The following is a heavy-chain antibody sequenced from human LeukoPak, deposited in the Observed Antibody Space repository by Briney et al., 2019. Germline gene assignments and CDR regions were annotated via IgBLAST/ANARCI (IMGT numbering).Heavy chain of an antibody. CDR3: ARIATRTFLTYYDFWSGYYGVPFDP. CDR1: GFTFSSYA. CDR2: ISSNGGST. Sequence: GSLRLSCSASGFTFSSYAMHWVRQAPGKGLEYVSAISSNGGSTYYADSVKGRFTISRDNSKNTLYLQMSSLRAEDTAVYYCARIATRTFLTYYDFWSGYYGVPFDPWGQGTLVTVSS. D-gene: IGHD3-3*01. V-gene: IGHV3-64D*06. J-gene: IGHJ5*02.